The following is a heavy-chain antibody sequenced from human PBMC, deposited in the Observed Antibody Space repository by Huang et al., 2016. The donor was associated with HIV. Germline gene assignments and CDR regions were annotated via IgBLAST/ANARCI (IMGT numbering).Heavy chain of an antibody. CDR1: GYTFSSFG. CDR2: ISVYNDNT. Sequence: QVQLVQSGAEVKKPGASVKVSCKASGYTFSSFGISWVRQAPGQGLEWGGWISVYNDNTNFAQKFQSRLTMTTDTSTSTAYMELRSLRSDDTAVYYCARGGGIQLWLLGYYYMDVWGNGTTVTVSS. CDR3: ARGGGIQLWLLGYYYMDV. V-gene: IGHV1-18*01. J-gene: IGHJ6*03. D-gene: IGHD5-18*01.